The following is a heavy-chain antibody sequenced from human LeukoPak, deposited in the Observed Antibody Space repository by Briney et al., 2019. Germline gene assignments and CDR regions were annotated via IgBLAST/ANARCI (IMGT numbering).Heavy chain of an antibody. J-gene: IGHJ4*02. CDR3: ARDFTAGGYYDSSGPYFDY. D-gene: IGHD3-22*01. CDR2: IWYDGSNK. CDR1: GFTFSSYG. Sequence: GGSLRLSCAASGFTFSSYGMHWVRQAPGKGLEWVAVIWYDGSNKYYADSVKGRFAISRDNFKNALYLQMNSLRAEDTAVYYCARDFTAGGYYDSSGPYFDYWGQGTLVTVSS. V-gene: IGHV3-33*01.